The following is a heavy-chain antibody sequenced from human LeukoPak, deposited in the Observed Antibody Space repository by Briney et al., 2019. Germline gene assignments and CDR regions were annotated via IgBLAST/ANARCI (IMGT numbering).Heavy chain of an antibody. J-gene: IGHJ4*02. CDR1: GSSMSSHY. Sequence: SETLSLTCTVSGSSMSSHYWSWIRQPPGKGLEWIGYIYYSGSTNYNPSLKSRVTISVDTSKNQFSLKLSSVTAADTAVYYCARYDFWSGYFLYWGQGTLVTVSA. CDR2: IYYSGST. CDR3: ARYDFWSGYFLY. V-gene: IGHV4-59*11. D-gene: IGHD3-3*01.